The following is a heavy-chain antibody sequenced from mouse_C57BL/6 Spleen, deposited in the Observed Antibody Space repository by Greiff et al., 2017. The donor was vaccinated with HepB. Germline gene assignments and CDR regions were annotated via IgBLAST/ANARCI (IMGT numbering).Heavy chain of an antibody. Sequence: QVQLQQPGAELVKPGASVKLSCKASGYTFTSYWMHWVKQRPGQGLEWIGMIHPNSGSTNYNKKFKSKATLTVDKSSSTAYMQLSSLTSEDSAVYYCARKSTKGEGFAYWGQGTLVTVSA. CDR1: GYTFTSYW. J-gene: IGHJ3*01. CDR3: ARKSTKGEGFAY. D-gene: IGHD5-1*01. V-gene: IGHV1-64*01. CDR2: IHPNSGST.